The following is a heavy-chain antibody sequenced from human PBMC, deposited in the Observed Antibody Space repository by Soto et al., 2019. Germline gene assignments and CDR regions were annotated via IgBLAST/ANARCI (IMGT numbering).Heavy chain of an antibody. J-gene: IGHJ6*02. CDR2: ISGSGGST. V-gene: IGHV3-23*01. D-gene: IGHD4-17*01. CDR1: GFTFSSYA. Sequence: WVSLRLSCAASGFTFSSYAMSWVRQAPGKGLEWVSAISGSGGSTYYADSVKGRFTISRDNSKNTLYLQMNSLRAEDTAVYYCAKDDGDYYYYGMDVWGQGTTVTVSS. CDR3: AKDDGDYYYYGMDV.